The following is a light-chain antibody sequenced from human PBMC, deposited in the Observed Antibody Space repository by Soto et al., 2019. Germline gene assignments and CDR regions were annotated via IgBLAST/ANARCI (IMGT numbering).Light chain of an antibody. CDR1: QSVSNNY. CDR2: GAS. CDR3: QQYGSSGT. V-gene: IGKV3-20*01. Sequence: IVLSPSQISVSLSPGETATLSCRASQSVSNNYLAWYQQKPGQAPRLLIYGASNRATGIPDRSSGSGSGTDFTLTISRLEPEDFAVYYCQQYGSSGTFGQGANV. J-gene: IGKJ1*01.